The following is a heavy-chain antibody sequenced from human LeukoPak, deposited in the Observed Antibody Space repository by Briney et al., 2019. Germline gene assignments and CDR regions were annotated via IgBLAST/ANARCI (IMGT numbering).Heavy chain of an antibody. J-gene: IGHJ3*02. CDR3: ARMGPSDNWNDLDAFDI. CDR2: INPNSGGT. D-gene: IGHD1-20*01. CDR1: GFTFTSYY. V-gene: IGHV1-2*02. Sequence: GGSLRLSCAASGFTFTSYYMHWVRQAPGQGLEWMGWINPNSGGTNYAQKFQGRVTMTRDTSISTAYMELSRLRSDDTAVYYCARMGPSDNWNDLDAFDIWGQGTMVTVSS.